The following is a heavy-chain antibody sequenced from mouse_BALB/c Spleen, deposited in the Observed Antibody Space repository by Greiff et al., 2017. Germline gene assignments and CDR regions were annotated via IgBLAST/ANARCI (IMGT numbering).Heavy chain of an antibody. CDR1: GFSLTSYG. D-gene: IGHD2-3*01. J-gene: IGHJ4*01. CDR3: ARKGGWGAMDY. CDR2: IWRGGST. Sequence: QVQLQQSGPSLVQPSQSLSITCTVSGFSLTSYGVHWVRQSPGKGLEWLGVIWRGGSTDYNAAFISRLSISKDNSKSQVFFKMNSLQANDTAIYYCARKGGWGAMDYWGQGTSVTVSS. V-gene: IGHV2-2*02.